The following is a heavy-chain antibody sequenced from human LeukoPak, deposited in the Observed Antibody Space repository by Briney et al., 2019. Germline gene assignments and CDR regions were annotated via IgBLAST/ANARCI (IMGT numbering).Heavy chain of an antibody. Sequence: PGGSLRLSCAASGFTFSSYAMHWVRQAPGKGLEWVAVISYDGSNKYYADSVKGRFTISRDNSKNTLYLQMNSLRAEDTAVYYCAKRNRGGYCSSTSCYIIDYWGQGTLVTVSS. CDR3: AKRNRGGYCSSTSCYIIDY. CDR2: ISYDGSNK. D-gene: IGHD2-2*02. V-gene: IGHV3-30*04. CDR1: GFTFSSYA. J-gene: IGHJ4*02.